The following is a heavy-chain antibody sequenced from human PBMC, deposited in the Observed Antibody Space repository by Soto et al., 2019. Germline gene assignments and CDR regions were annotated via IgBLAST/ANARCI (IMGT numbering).Heavy chain of an antibody. CDR1: GYTFTSYA. J-gene: IGHJ4*02. Sequence: ASVKVSCKASGYTFTSYAMHWVRQAPGQRLEWMGWINAGNGNTKYSQKFQGRVTITRDTSASTAYMELSSLRSEDTAVYYCARDPYCSSTSCYFFEYWGQGTLVTVSS. CDR3: ARDPYCSSTSCYFFEY. D-gene: IGHD2-2*01. CDR2: INAGNGNT. V-gene: IGHV1-3*01.